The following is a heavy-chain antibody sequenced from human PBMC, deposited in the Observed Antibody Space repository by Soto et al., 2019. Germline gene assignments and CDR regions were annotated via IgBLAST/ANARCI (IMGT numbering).Heavy chain of an antibody. Sequence: SETLSLTCTVSGGSISSGGYYWSWIRQHPGKGLEWIGYIYYSGSTYYNPSLKSRVTISVDTSKNQFSLKLSSVTAADTAVYYCARDRRIYDSSGYSQYYFDYWGQGTLVTVSS. D-gene: IGHD3-22*01. CDR1: GGSISSGGYY. CDR3: ARDRRIYDSSGYSQYYFDY. J-gene: IGHJ4*02. CDR2: IYYSGST. V-gene: IGHV4-31*03.